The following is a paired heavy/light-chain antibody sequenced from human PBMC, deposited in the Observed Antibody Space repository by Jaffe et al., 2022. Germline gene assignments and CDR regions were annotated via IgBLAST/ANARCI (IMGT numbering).Light chain of an antibody. CDR2: GAS. J-gene: IGKJ1*01. Sequence: EIVLTQSPGTLSLSPGERATLSCRASQSVSSSYLAWYQQKPGQAPRLLIYGASSRATGIPDRFSGSGSGTDFTLTISRLEPEDFAVYYCQQYDSSPPTFGQGTKVEIK. CDR1: QSVSSSY. V-gene: IGKV3-20*01. CDR3: QQYDSSPPT.
Heavy chain of an antibody. CDR3: ARAPAYYDFWSGYSTERLNWYFDL. J-gene: IGHJ2*01. CDR2: INHSGST. CDR1: GGSFSGYY. D-gene: IGHD3-3*01. V-gene: IGHV4-34*01. Sequence: QVQLRQWGAGLLKPSETLSLTCAVYGGSFSGYYWSWIRQPPGKGLEWIGEINHSGSTNYNPSLKSRVTISVDTSKNQFSLKLSSVTAADTAVYYCARAPAYYDFWSGYSTERLNWYFDLWGRGTLVTVSS.